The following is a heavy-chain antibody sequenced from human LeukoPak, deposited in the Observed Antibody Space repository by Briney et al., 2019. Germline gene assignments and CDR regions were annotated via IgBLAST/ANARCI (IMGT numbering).Heavy chain of an antibody. CDR1: GGSIRYYY. J-gene: IGHJ4*02. D-gene: IGHD2-15*01. CDR3: ARKGGLFDY. Sequence: SETLSLTCTVSGGSIRYYYWSWIRQSPGKGLEWIGYICYNGSTNYNPSLKSRVTISVDMSKNQFSLKMSSVTAADTAVYYCARKGGLFDYWGQGRLVTVSS. V-gene: IGHV4-59*01. CDR2: ICYNGST.